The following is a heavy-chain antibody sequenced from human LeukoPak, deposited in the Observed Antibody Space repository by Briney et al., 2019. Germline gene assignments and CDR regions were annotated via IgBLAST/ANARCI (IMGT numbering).Heavy chain of an antibody. J-gene: IGHJ4*02. CDR1: GFTLSTCG. CDR2: ISHDGNSK. D-gene: IGHD3-22*01. V-gene: IGHV3-30*18. CDR3: AKDQGPYYYDSSGYYYNDY. Sequence: GGSLRLSCAASGFTLSTCGMHWVRQAPGKGLEWVAMISHDGNSKQYADFAKGRFTISRDNSKNTLYLEMNSLRAEDTAVYYCAKDQGPYYYDSSGYYYNDYWGQGTLVTVSS.